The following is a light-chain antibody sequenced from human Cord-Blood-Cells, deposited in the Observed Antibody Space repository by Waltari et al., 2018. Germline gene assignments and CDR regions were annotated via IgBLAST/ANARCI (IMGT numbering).Light chain of an antibody. J-gene: IGLJ2*01. CDR2: EVS. V-gene: IGLV2-23*02. Sequence: QSALTQPASVSGSPGQSITISCTGTSSDVGSYNLVSWYQQHPGKAPKLMIYEVSKRPSGVSNRFSGSKSGNTASRTISGLQAEDEADYYCCSYAGSIVVFGGGTKLTVL. CDR1: SSDVGSYNL. CDR3: CSYAGSIVV.